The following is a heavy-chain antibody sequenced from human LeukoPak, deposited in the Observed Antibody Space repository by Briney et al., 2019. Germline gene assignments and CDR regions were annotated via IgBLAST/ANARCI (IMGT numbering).Heavy chain of an antibody. V-gene: IGHV3-7*01. D-gene: IGHD6-19*01. J-gene: IGHJ3*02. CDR1: GFTFNNYW. CDR2: IKQDGNEK. CDR3: ARAGAGYSSGWYGAFDI. Sequence: GGSLRLSCAASGFTFNNYWMSWVRQAPGKGLEWVANIKQDGNEKFYVDSVKGRFTISRDNAKNSLYLQMNSLRAEDTAVYYCARAGAGYSSGWYGAFDIWGQGTMVTVSS.